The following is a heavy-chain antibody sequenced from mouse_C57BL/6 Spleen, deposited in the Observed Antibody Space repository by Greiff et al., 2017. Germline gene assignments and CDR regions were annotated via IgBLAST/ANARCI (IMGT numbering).Heavy chain of an antibody. D-gene: IGHD6-2*01. Sequence: EVMLVESGGGLVKPGGSLKLSCAASGFTFSDYGMHWVRQAPEKGLEWVAYISSGSSTIYYADTVKGRFPISRDNAKNTLFLQMTSLRSEDTAMYYCARSLHHCAAGCAHWGQGTRVTVSA. CDR3: ARSLHHCAAGCAH. CDR1: GFTFSDYG. CDR2: ISSGSSTI. J-gene: IGHJ3*01. V-gene: IGHV5-17*01.